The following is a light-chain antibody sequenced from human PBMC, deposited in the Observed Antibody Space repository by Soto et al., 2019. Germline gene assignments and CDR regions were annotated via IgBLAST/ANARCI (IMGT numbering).Light chain of an antibody. CDR3: QQYGSSLWT. Sequence: EIVMTQSPATPSVSPGEGATLSCRASQGIGDTLAWYQQKPGQTPRLLIYDTSIRATGVPARFSCSGSGTDFSLTISRLEPEDFAVYYCQQYGSSLWTFGQGTKVDIK. V-gene: IGKV3-20*01. CDR2: DTS. CDR1: QGIGDT. J-gene: IGKJ1*01.